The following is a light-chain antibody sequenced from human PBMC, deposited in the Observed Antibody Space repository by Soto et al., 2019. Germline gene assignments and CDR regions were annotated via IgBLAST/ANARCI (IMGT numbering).Light chain of an antibody. CDR1: SSNIGAGYD. Sequence: QSVLTQPPSVSGAPGQRVTISCTGSSSNIGAGYDVHWYQQLPGTAPKLFMYANSNRPSGVPDRFSGSKSGTSASLAITGLQAEDGADYYCQSYDSSLSGYVFGTGTKLTVL. V-gene: IGLV1-40*01. CDR3: QSYDSSLSGYV. J-gene: IGLJ1*01. CDR2: ANS.